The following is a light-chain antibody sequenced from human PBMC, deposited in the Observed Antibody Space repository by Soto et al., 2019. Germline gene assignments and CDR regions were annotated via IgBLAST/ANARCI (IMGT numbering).Light chain of an antibody. V-gene: IGKV3-11*01. CDR1: QSVSSY. CDR2: DAS. CDR3: QQYDNLPLT. Sequence: EIVLTRSPATLSLSPGERATLSCRASQSVSSYLAWYQQKPGQAPRLLIYDASNRATGIPARFSGSGSGTDFTLTISSLEPEDFATYYCQQYDNLPLTFGGGTKVEIK. J-gene: IGKJ4*01.